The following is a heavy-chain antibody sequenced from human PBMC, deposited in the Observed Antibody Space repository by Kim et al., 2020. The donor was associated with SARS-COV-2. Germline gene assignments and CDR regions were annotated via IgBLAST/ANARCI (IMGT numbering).Heavy chain of an antibody. Sequence: SETLSLTCAVYGGSFSGYYWSWIRQPPGKGLEWIGEINHSGSTNYNPSLKSRVTISVDTSKNQFSLKLSSVTAADTAVYYCARRGLYDSSGLLYYYYGM. V-gene: IGHV4-34*01. CDR2: INHSGST. CDR1: GGSFSGYY. J-gene: IGHJ6*01. CDR3: ARRGLYDSSGLLYYYYGM. D-gene: IGHD3-22*01.